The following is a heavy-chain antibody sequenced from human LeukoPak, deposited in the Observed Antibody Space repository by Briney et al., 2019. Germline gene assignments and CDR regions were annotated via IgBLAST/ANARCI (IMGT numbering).Heavy chain of an antibody. Sequence: SETLSLTCTVSGGSISSGGYYWSWIRQHPGKGLEWIGYIYYSGSTYYNPSLKSRVTISVDTSKNQFSLKLSSVTAADTAVYYCARVSWARGKLGTYFDYWGQGTLVTVSS. CDR3: ARVSWARGKLGTYFDY. D-gene: IGHD7-27*01. J-gene: IGHJ4*02. V-gene: IGHV4-31*03. CDR2: IYYSGST. CDR1: GGSISSGGYY.